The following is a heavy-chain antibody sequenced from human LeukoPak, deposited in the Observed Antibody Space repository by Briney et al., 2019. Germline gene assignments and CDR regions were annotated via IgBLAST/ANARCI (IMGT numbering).Heavy chain of an antibody. CDR3: ARVLDGVGATRSFDY. CDR1: GFTFSSYS. J-gene: IGHJ4*02. V-gene: IGHV3-74*01. D-gene: IGHD1-26*01. CDR2: INSDGSST. Sequence: PGGSLRLSCAASGFTFSSYSMNWVRQAPGKGLVWVSRINSDGSSTSYADSVKGRFTISRDNAKNTLYLQMNSLRAEDTAVYYCARVLDGVGATRSFDYWGQGTLVTVSS.